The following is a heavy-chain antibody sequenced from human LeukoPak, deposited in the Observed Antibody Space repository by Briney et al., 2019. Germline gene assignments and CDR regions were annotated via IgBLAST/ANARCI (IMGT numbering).Heavy chain of an antibody. CDR3: AKDRSLGIAVAENWFDP. J-gene: IGHJ5*02. Sequence: GGSLRLSCAASGFTFSSYGMHWVRQAPGKGLEWVAVIWYDGSNKYYADSVKGRFTISRDNSKNTPYLQMNSLRAEDTAVYYCAKDRSLGIAVAENWFDPWVQGTLVTVSS. CDR1: GFTFSSYG. V-gene: IGHV3-33*06. CDR2: IWYDGSNK. D-gene: IGHD6-19*01.